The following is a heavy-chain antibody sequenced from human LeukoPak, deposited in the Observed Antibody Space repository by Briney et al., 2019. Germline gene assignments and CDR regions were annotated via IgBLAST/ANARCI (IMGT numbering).Heavy chain of an antibody. Sequence: GGSLRLSCAASGFTFSSYEMNWVRQAPGKGLEWVSYISSSGSTIYYADSVKGRFTISRDNAKNSLYLQMNSLRAEDTAVYYCARDPPPPSGIAAAGKYFDYWGQGTLVTVSS. CDR2: ISSSGSTI. D-gene: IGHD6-13*01. V-gene: IGHV3-48*03. J-gene: IGHJ4*02. CDR3: ARDPPPPSGIAAAGKYFDY. CDR1: GFTFSSYE.